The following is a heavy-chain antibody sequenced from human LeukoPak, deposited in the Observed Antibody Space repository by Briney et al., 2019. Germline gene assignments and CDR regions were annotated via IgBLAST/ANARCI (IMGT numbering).Heavy chain of an antibody. D-gene: IGHD3-22*01. CDR2: IKSKTDGGTT. CDR1: GFTFSNAW. V-gene: IGHV3-15*01. CDR3: TTDGEYDSTSMDP. Sequence: PGGSLRLSCAASGFTFSNAWMSWVRQAPGKGLEWVGRIKSKTDGGTTDYAAPVKGRFTISRDDSKNTLYLQMNSLKTEDAAVYYCTTDGEYDSTSMDPWGQGTLVTVSS. J-gene: IGHJ5*02.